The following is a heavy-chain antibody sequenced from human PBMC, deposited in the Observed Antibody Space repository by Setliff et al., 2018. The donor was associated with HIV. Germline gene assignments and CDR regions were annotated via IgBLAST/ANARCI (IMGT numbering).Heavy chain of an antibody. V-gene: IGHV4-61*01. CDR2: IYYSGST. CDR1: GGSVNSSTYY. J-gene: IGHJ6*02. CDR3: ARDWAAPYYYGMDV. D-gene: IGHD3-16*01. Sequence: PSETLSLTCSVSGGSVNSSTYYWGWIRQPPGKGLEWIGYIYYSGSTNYNPSLKSRVTISVDTSKNQFSLKLSSVTAADTAVYYCARDWAAPYYYGMDVWGPGTTVTVSS.